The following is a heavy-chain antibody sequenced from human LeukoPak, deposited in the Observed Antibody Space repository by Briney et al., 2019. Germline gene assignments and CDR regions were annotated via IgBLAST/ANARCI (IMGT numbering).Heavy chain of an antibody. CDR3: ARDGKLLWFGNRVGAFDI. CDR2: IKQDGSEK. V-gene: IGHV3-7*01. Sequence: GGSLRLSCAASGFTFSSYWMSWVRQAPGKGLEWVANIKQDGSEKYYVDSVKGRFTISRDNAKNSLYLQMNSLRAEDTAVYYCARDGKLLWFGNRVGAFDIWGQGTMVTVSS. D-gene: IGHD3-10*01. J-gene: IGHJ3*02. CDR1: GFTFSSYW.